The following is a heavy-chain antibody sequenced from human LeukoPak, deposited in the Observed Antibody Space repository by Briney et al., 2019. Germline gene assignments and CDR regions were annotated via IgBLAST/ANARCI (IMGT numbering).Heavy chain of an antibody. CDR1: GGSFSGYY. Sequence: SETLSLTCAVYGGSFSGYYWSWIRQPPGKGLEWIGEINHSGSTNYNPSLKSRVTISVDTSKNQFSPKLSSVTAADTAVYYCARHARFFDYFLDYWGQGTLVTVSS. CDR3: ARHARFFDYFLDY. CDR2: INHSGST. D-gene: IGHD2/OR15-2a*01. J-gene: IGHJ4*02. V-gene: IGHV4-34*01.